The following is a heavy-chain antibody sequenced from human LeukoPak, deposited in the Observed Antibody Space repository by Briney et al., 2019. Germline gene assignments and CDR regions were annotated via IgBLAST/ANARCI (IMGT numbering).Heavy chain of an antibody. CDR3: AKDHGGAMIVVLISVFDY. V-gene: IGHV3-23*01. J-gene: IGHJ4*02. D-gene: IGHD3-22*01. CDR1: GFTFSTYA. Sequence: LPGGSLRLSCAASGFTFSTYAMSWVSQAPGGWPGWVSGISGTGATTHYADSVKGRFTISRDNAKSPLYLQMNSLRAEDTAVYYCAKDHGGAMIVVLISVFDYWGQGTLVTVCS. CDR2: ISGTGATT.